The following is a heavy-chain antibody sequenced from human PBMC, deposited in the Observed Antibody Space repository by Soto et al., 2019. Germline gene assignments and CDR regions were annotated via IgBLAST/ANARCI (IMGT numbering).Heavy chain of an antibody. CDR3: GSVRPSGYVLS. J-gene: IGHJ5*02. V-gene: IGHV4-59*11. Sequence: PSETLSLTCTVSGGSISSHYWTWIRQSPGKGLEWIGYVYFSGNTNYNPSLKSRVTISIDTSKNQFSLRLASVTAADTAFYYCGSVRPSGYVLSWGQGTLVTVSS. CDR2: VYFSGNT. CDR1: GGSISSHY. D-gene: IGHD6-25*01.